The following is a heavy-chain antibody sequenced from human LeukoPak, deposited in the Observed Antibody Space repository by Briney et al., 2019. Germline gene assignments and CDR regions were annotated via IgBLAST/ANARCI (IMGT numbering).Heavy chain of an antibody. V-gene: IGHV1-69*13. Sequence: ASVKVSCKASGGTFSSYAISWVRQAPGQGLEWMGGIIPIFGTANYAQKFQGRVTITADESTSTAYMELSSLRSEDTAVYYCARDTRITIFGVVNYGMDVWGQGTTVTVSS. CDR1: GGTFSSYA. J-gene: IGHJ6*02. CDR3: ARDTRITIFGVVNYGMDV. D-gene: IGHD3-3*01. CDR2: IIPIFGTA.